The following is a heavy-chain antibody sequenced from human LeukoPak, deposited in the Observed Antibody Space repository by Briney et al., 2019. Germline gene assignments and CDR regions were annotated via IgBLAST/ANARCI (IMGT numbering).Heavy chain of an antibody. D-gene: IGHD5-18*01. CDR1: GFTSSSYG. J-gene: IGHJ4*02. CDR3: AKERDTAMVTIDY. V-gene: IGHV3-30*02. Sequence: GGSLRLSCAASGFTSSSYGMHWVRQAPGKGLEWVAFIRYDGSNKYYADSVKGRFTISRDNSKNTLYLQMNSLRVEDTAVYYCAKERDTAMVTIDYWGQGTLVTVSS. CDR2: IRYDGSNK.